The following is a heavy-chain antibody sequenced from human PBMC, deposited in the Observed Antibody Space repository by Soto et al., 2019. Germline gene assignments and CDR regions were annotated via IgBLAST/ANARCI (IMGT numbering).Heavy chain of an antibody. Sequence: TSETLSLTCAVYGGSFSGYYWSWIRQPPGKGLEWIGEINHSGSTNYNPSLKSRVTISVDTSKNQFSLKLSSVTAADTAVYYCARGGIRSSTRSYNWFDPWGQGTLVTVSS. D-gene: IGHD1-26*01. J-gene: IGHJ5*02. CDR1: GGSFSGYY. V-gene: IGHV4-34*01. CDR2: INHSGST. CDR3: ARGGIRSSTRSYNWFDP.